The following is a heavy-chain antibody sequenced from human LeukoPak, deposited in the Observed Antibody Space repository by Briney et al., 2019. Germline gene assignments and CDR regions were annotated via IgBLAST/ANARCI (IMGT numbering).Heavy chain of an antibody. D-gene: IGHD3-10*01. CDR2: INGDGSTT. J-gene: IGHJ4*02. CDR1: GFTFSDSW. CDR3: ATAGNYRFDY. Sequence: GGSLRLSCTGSGFTFSDSWIHWVRQAPGKGLVWVSRINGDGSTTNYADSVKGRFTISRDNAQYTLYLQMNTLRAEDTAVYYCATAGNYRFDYWGQGTLVTVSS. V-gene: IGHV3-74*01.